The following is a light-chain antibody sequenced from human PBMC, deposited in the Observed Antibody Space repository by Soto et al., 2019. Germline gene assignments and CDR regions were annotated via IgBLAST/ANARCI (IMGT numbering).Light chain of an antibody. CDR2: KAS. V-gene: IGKV1-5*03. CDR1: QSISSY. J-gene: IGKJ1*01. CDR3: QQYNSYSRT. Sequence: DIQMTQSPSTLSASVGDRVTITCRASQSISSYLAWYQQKPGKAPNLLIYKASSLESGVPSRFSGSGSGTEFTLTISSRQHDDFATYYCQQYNSYSRTFGQGTKVEIK.